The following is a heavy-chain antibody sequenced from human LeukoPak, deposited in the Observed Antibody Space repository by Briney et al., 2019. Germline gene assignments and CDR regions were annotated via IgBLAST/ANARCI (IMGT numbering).Heavy chain of an antibody. CDR3: AKDSSGYYFDAFDI. Sequence: GRSLRLSCAASGFTFDDYAMHWVRQAPGKGPEWVSGISWNSGSIGYADSVKGRFTISRDNAKNSLYLQMNSLRAEDTALYYCAKDSSGYYFDAFDIWGQGTMVTVSS. V-gene: IGHV3-9*01. J-gene: IGHJ3*02. D-gene: IGHD3-22*01. CDR2: ISWNSGSI. CDR1: GFTFDDYA.